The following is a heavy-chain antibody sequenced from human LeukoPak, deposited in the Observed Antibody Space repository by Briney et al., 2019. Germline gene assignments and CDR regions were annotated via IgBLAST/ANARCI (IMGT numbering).Heavy chain of an antibody. CDR3: AREACSSTSCFPYSDY. D-gene: IGHD2-2*01. CDR1: GYTFTGYY. V-gene: IGHV1-2*02. J-gene: IGHJ4*02. Sequence: ASVKVSCKASGYTFTGYYMHWVRQAPGQGLGWMGWINPNSGGTNYAQKFQGRVTMTRDTSISTAYMELSRLRSDDTAVYYCAREACSSTSCFPYSDYWGQGTLVTVSS. CDR2: INPNSGGT.